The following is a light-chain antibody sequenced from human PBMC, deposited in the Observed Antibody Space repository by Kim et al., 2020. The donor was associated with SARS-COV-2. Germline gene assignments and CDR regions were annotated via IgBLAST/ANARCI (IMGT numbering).Light chain of an antibody. CDR2: GAS. V-gene: IGKV1-27*01. Sequence: ASIVARVPITCLASQVIHNCLAWYQQKRGKAPTVLFCGASTLHSGVPSRFSCSGSGTDFTLPISSLQPGDVGTYYCQKYDSAPWTFGHGTKVDIK. J-gene: IGKJ1*01. CDR3: QKYDSAPWT. CDR1: QVIHNC.